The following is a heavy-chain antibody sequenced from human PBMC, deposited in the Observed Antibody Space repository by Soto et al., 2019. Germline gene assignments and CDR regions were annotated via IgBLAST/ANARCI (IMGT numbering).Heavy chain of an antibody. J-gene: IGHJ4*02. V-gene: IGHV3-48*02. Sequence: EVQLVESGGGVVQPGGSLRLSCAASGFTFSSYSMNWVRQAPGKGLEWVSYISSSSSTIYYAASGKGRFTISRDNAQNSLYLHMHSLRDEDTAVYYCARLDYGGNSNYWGQGTLVPVSS. CDR1: GFTFSSYS. CDR2: ISSSSSTI. D-gene: IGHD4-17*01. CDR3: ARLDYGGNSNY.